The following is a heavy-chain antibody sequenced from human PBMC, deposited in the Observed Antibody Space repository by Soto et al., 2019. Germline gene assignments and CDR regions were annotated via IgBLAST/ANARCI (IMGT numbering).Heavy chain of an antibody. D-gene: IGHD3-16*01. V-gene: IGHV1-69*01. J-gene: IGHJ4*02. Sequence: QVQLVQSGAEVKKPGSSVKVSCKASGGTFSSYAISWVRQAPGQGLEWMGGIIPIFGTANYAQKFQGRVTITADEYTSTAYMELSSLRSEDTAGYYCGRLGGGYGPPGLDYWGQGTLVTVSS. CDR1: GGTFSSYA. CDR3: GRLGGGYGPPGLDY. CDR2: IIPIFGTA.